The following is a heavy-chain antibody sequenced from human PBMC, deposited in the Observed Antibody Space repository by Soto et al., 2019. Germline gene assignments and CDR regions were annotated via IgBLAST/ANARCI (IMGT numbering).Heavy chain of an antibody. CDR3: AREPLLTESGPGGFYS. V-gene: IGHV3-23*01. Sequence: GGSLRLSCAASGFTFRNYPMSWVRQAPGKGLEWVSGITFSGGSAYYADSVRGRFIISRDNSKNTVSVQMNSLRDDDTAVYYCAREPLLTESGPGGFYSWGQGVLVTVS. J-gene: IGHJ4*02. CDR2: ITFSGGSA. D-gene: IGHD3-10*01. CDR1: GFTFRNYP.